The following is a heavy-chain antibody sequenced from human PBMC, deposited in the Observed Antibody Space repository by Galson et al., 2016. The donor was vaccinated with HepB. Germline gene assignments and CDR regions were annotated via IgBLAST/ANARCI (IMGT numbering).Heavy chain of an antibody. V-gene: IGHV3-23*01. CDR2: LTSGGTT. CDR3: AKRPYSYGWHYGMDV. J-gene: IGHJ6*02. Sequence: SLRLSGAASGFSFSSYAMSWVRQAPGKGLEWVSGLTSGGTTYYAASVKGRFTISRDNSKNILYLQMKSLRDEDTAVYYCAKRPYSYGWHYGMDVWGQGTTVTVSS. CDR1: GFSFSSYA. D-gene: IGHD5-18*01.